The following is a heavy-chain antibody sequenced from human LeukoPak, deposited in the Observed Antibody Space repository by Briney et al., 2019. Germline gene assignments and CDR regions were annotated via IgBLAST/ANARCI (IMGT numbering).Heavy chain of an antibody. CDR3: ARDRGYSYGNAFDI. J-gene: IGHJ3*02. CDR1: GGSISSGGYS. Sequence: PSQTLSLTCAVSGGSISSGGYSWSWIRQPPGKGLEWIGYIYHSGSTSYNPSLKSRVTISVDRSKNQFSLKLSSVTAADTAVYYCARDRGYSYGNAFDIWGQGTMVTVSS. V-gene: IGHV4-30-2*01. D-gene: IGHD5-18*01. CDR2: IYHSGST.